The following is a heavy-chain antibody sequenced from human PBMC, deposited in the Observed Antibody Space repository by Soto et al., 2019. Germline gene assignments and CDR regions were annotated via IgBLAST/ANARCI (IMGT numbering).Heavy chain of an antibody. CDR3: AKMEGMDPWAYSFGY. D-gene: IGHD2-2*03. J-gene: IGHJ4*02. Sequence: EVQVLESGAGLVQPGGSLRLSCAATGFTFSDFAMSWVRQAPGKGLEWVSRIYGGGNGPHYADSVKGRVTISIDNSKNTLYLQMNSLRAEDTAVYYCAKMEGMDPWAYSFGYWGQGTLVTVSS. CDR2: IYGGGNGP. V-gene: IGHV3-23*01. CDR1: GFTFSDFA.